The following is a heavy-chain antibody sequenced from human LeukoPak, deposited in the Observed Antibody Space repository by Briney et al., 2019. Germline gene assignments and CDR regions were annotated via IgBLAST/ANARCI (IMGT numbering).Heavy chain of an antibody. CDR2: INWNGGST. CDR3: ARDLERTKGGEDY. CDR1: GFTFDDYG. Sequence: GGSLRLSCAASGFTFDDYGMSWVRQAPGKGLEWVSGINWNGGSTGYADSVKGRFTISRDNAKNSLYLQMNSLGAEDTALYHCARDLERTKGGEDYWGQGTLVTVSS. J-gene: IGHJ4*02. V-gene: IGHV3-20*01.